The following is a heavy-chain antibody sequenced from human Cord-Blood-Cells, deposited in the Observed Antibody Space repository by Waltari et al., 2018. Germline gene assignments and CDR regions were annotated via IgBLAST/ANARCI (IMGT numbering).Heavy chain of an antibody. J-gene: IGHJ4*02. Sequence: QVQLQESGPGLVKPSETLSLTCTVSGYSISSGYYWGWIRQPPGQGLEWIGSIYHSGSTYYNPSLKSRVTISVDTSKNQFSLKLSSVTAADTAVYYCARINYDFWSGYYTVGAFDYWGQGTLVTVSS. CDR3: ARINYDFWSGYYTVGAFDY. V-gene: IGHV4-38-2*02. D-gene: IGHD3-3*01. CDR1: GYSISSGYY. CDR2: IYHSGST.